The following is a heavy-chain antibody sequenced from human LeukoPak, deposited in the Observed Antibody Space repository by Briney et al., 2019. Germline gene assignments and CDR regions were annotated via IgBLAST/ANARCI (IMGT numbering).Heavy chain of an antibody. CDR3: ARVRGSAPPGYFDY. D-gene: IGHD3-10*01. CDR1: GGSISSGDYY. CDR2: IYYSGST. V-gene: IGHV4-30-4*01. Sequence: SETLSLTCTVSGGSISSGDYYWSWIRRPPGKGLEWIGYIYYSGSTYYNPSLKSRVTISVDTSKNQFSLKLSSVTAADTAVYYCARVRGSAPPGYFDYWGQGTLVTVSS. J-gene: IGHJ4*02.